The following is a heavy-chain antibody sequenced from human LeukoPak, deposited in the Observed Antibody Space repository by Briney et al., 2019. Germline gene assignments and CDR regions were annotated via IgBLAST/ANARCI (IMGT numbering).Heavy chain of an antibody. V-gene: IGHV3-23*01. CDR1: GFTFSSYA. CDR2: ISGSGGST. J-gene: IGHJ3*02. Sequence: PGGSLRLSCAASGFTFSSYAMSWVRQAPGKGLEWVSAISGSGGSTYYADSVKGRFTISRDNSKNTLYLQMNSLRAEDTAVYYCAKDSGYYDSKGDAFDIWGQGTMVTVSS. CDR3: AKDSGYYDSKGDAFDI. D-gene: IGHD3-22*01.